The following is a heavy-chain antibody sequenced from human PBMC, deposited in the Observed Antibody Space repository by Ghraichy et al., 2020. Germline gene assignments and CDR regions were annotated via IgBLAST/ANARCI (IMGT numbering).Heavy chain of an antibody. CDR2: ISGSGGST. D-gene: IGHD3-3*01. J-gene: IGHJ4*02. CDR3: ATTDRFLEWLLPDSNY. CDR1: GFTFSSYA. Sequence: GGSLRLSCAASGFTFSSYAMSWVRQAPGKGLEWVSAISGSGGSTYYADSVKGRFTISRDNSKNTLYLQMNSLRAEDTAVYYCATTDRFLEWLLPDSNYWGQGTLVTVSS. V-gene: IGHV3-23*01.